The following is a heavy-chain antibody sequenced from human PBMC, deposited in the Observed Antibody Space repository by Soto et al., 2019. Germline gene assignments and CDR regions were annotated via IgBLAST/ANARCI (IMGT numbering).Heavy chain of an antibody. CDR3: AGWGGYCSGGGGYRLFDY. CDR1: GYTFSTYA. D-gene: IGHD2-15*01. CDR2: INVGNGNT. J-gene: IGHJ4*02. V-gene: IGHV1-3*01. Sequence: QVQLVQSGAEVKKPGASVKVSCKASGYTFSTYAIHWVRQAPGQRLEWMGWINVGNGNTGYSQNFQGRATITRDTSASTAYMELSSLRSEDTAVYCCAGWGGYCSGGGGYRLFDYWGQGTLVTVSS.